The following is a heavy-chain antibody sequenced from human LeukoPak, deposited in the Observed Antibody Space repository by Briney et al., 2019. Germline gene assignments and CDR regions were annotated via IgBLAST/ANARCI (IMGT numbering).Heavy chain of an antibody. CDR3: ARLGTSATYFEF. Sequence: ESLHISCKGSGYSFTSYWIGWVRQMPGKGLEWMGIIYPGDSDTRYSPSFQGQVTISADKSISTAYLQWSSLTASDTAMYYCARLGTSATYFEFWGQGALVTLSS. V-gene: IGHV5-51*01. J-gene: IGHJ4*02. CDR1: GYSFTSYW. CDR2: IYPGDSDT. D-gene: IGHD2-15*01.